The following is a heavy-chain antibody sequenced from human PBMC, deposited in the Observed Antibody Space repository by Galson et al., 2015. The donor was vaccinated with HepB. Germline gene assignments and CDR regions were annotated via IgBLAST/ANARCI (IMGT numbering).Heavy chain of an antibody. Sequence: GGSISSGGYSWSWIRQPPGKGLEWIGYIYHSGSTYYNPSLKSRVTMSVARSKNQFSLKLSSVTAADTAVYYCARGRITTIVEGWYFDVWGRGTLVTVSS. D-gene: IGHD3-22*01. V-gene: IGHV4-30-2*01. CDR2: IYHSGST. CDR1: GGSISSGGYS. J-gene: IGHJ2*01. CDR3: ARGRITTIVEGWYFDV.